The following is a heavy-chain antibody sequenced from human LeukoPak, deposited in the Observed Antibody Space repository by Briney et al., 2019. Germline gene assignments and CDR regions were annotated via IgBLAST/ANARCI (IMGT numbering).Heavy chain of an antibody. CDR1: GGSISSGGYS. J-gene: IGHJ4*02. CDR3: ARDEYYYDSSGYYFVY. Sequence: SETLSLTCAVSGGSISSGGYSWSWIRQPAGKGLEWIGRIYTSGSTNYNPSLKSRVTMSVDTSKNQFSLKLSSVTAADTAVYYCARDEYYYDSSGYYFVYWGQGTLVTVSS. V-gene: IGHV4-61*02. D-gene: IGHD3-22*01. CDR2: IYTSGST.